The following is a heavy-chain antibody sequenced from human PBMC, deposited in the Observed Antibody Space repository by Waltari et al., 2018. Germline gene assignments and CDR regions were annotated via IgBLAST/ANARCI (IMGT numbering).Heavy chain of an antibody. CDR3: ARAGYSGTWKPLDY. V-gene: IGHV4-38-2*01. Sequence: QVQLHESGPGLVKPSETLSLTCAVSGGSITGGYDWNWIRQPPGKGLEWIGYIYANSCNTNYHPSLKNRVTTSRDTSNNQFSLNLNSVTAADTPVYYCARAGYSGTWKPLDYWGQGVLVTVSS. D-gene: IGHD6-13*01. CDR2: IYANSCNT. J-gene: IGHJ4*02. CDR1: GGSITGGYD.